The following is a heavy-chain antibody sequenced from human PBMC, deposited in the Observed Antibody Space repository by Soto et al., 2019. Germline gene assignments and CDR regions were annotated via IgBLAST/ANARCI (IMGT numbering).Heavy chain of an antibody. Sequence: SVKFSCKASGYTFTSYYMHLVRQAPGQGVEWMGIINPSGGSTSYAQKFQGRVTMTRDTSTSTVYMELSSLRSEDTAVYYCARVVPRIAVAGTANWFDPWGQGTLVTVSS. D-gene: IGHD6-19*01. J-gene: IGHJ5*02. CDR2: INPSGGST. CDR3: ARVVPRIAVAGTANWFDP. V-gene: IGHV1-46*01. CDR1: GYTFTSYY.